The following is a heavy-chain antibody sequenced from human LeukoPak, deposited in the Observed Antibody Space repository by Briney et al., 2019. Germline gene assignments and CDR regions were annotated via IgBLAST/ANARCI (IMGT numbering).Heavy chain of an antibody. CDR1: GGSISGSY. V-gene: IGHV4-59*01. J-gene: IGHJ3*02. Sequence: SETLSLTCTVSGGSISGSYWTWIRQPPGKGLEWIGQIYYKGNADYNPSLKSRVTLSVDTSKNQFSLKLTAMTAADTAVYYCARRDPYSSSWYGDAFDIWGQGTMVTVSS. D-gene: IGHD6-13*01. CDR3: ARRDPYSSSWYGDAFDI. CDR2: IYYKGNA.